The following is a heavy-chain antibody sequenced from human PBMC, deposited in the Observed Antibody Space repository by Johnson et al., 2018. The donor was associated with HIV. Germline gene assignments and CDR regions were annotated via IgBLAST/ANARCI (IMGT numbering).Heavy chain of an antibody. D-gene: IGHD1-26*01. CDR3: AKDLTSFIVGANDAFDI. J-gene: IGHJ3*02. CDR2: IRYDGNNK. V-gene: IGHV3-30*02. CDR1: GITFSSSG. Sequence: VQLVESGGGVVQPGGSLRLSCAASGITFSSSGMNWVRQAPGKGLEWVSFIRYDGNNKYYTDSVKGRFTISRDNSKNTLYLQMNSLRAEDTAVYYCAKDLTSFIVGANDAFDIWGPGTLVTVSP.